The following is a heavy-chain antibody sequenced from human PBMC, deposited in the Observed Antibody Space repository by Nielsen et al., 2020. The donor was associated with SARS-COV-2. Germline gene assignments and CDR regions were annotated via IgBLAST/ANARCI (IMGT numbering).Heavy chain of an antibody. CDR2: INTNTGNP. CDR3: ARAQNWNYLSSVDY. CDR1: GYTFTSYA. V-gene: IGHV7-4-1*02. D-gene: IGHD1-7*01. J-gene: IGHJ4*02. Sequence: ASVKVSCKASGYTFTSYAMNWVRQAPGQGLEWMGWINTNTGNPTYAKGFTGRFVFSLDTSVSTAYLQISSLKAEDTAVYYCARAQNWNYLSSVDYWGQGTLVTVSS.